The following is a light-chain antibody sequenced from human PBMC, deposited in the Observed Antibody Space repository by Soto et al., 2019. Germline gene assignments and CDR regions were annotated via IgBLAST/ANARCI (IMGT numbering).Light chain of an antibody. V-gene: IGKV1-5*01. CDR2: DAS. J-gene: IGKJ1*01. CDR3: QQYNSSPRT. CDR1: QSISGW. Sequence: DIQMTQSPSTLSASVGDRVTITCRASQSISGWLAWYQQKPGKAPHLLIYDASSLQSGVPSRFSGRGSGTEFPLTISSLQPDDLATYYCQQYNSSPRTFGQGTKVEIK.